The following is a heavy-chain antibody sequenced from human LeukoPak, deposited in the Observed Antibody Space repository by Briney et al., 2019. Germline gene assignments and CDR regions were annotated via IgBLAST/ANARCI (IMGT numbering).Heavy chain of an antibody. CDR2: IWDGGINE. V-gene: IGHV3-30*02. Sequence: GGSLRLSCAASGFTFNNYDMHWVRQAPGKGLEWVALIWDGGINESYADSVKGRFTISRDNSKNTLYLQMHSLRPEDTAVYYCAKGGYCTSTSCYYFDYWGQGTLVSVSS. D-gene: IGHD2-2*01. CDR1: GFTFNNYD. CDR3: AKGGYCTSTSCYYFDY. J-gene: IGHJ4*02.